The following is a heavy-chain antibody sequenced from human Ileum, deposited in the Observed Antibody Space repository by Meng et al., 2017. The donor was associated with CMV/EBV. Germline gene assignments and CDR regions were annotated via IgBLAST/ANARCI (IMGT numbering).Heavy chain of an antibody. Sequence: RACKGSGFTFGNFWMGWLRQAPGKGLEWVANIKPDGTERHYVDSVRGRFTISRDNAKNSLYLQMNRLTDDDMAVYFCTKDGEGISVSWGQGTLVTVSS. V-gene: IGHV3-7*01. CDR2: IKPDGTER. CDR3: TKDGEGISVS. CDR1: GFTFGNFW. D-gene: IGHD2-15*01. J-gene: IGHJ5*02.